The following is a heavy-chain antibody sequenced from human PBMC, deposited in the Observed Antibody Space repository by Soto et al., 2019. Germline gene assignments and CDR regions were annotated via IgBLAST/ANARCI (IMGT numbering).Heavy chain of an antibody. CDR1: GGSVNIGTYY. Sequence: PSETLSLTCTVPGGSVNIGTYYWSWIRQPPGKGLEWIGYIYYSGSTYYNPSLKSRVTISVDKSKNQFSLKLSSVTAADTAVYFCARRGDWGSDEFDYWGQGTLVTVSS. CDR2: IYYSGST. D-gene: IGHD7-27*01. CDR3: ARRGDWGSDEFDY. J-gene: IGHJ4*02. V-gene: IGHV4-61*01.